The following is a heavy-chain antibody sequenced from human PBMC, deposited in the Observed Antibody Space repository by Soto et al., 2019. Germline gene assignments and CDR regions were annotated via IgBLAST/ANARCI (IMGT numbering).Heavy chain of an antibody. V-gene: IGHV1-18*04. CDR1: GYTFTSYG. CDR2: ISAYNGNT. CDR3: ARLPMVRGVIRYYYGMDV. J-gene: IGHJ6*02. D-gene: IGHD3-10*01. Sequence: ASVKVSCKASGYTFTSYGISWVRQAPGQGLEWMGWISAYNGNTNYAQKLQGRVTMTTDTSTSTAYMELRSLRSDDTAVYYCARLPMVRGVIRYYYGMDVWGQGXTVTVYS.